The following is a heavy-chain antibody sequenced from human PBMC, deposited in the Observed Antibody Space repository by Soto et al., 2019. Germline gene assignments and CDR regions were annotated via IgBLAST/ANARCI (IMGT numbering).Heavy chain of an antibody. J-gene: IGHJ4*02. D-gene: IGHD6-6*01. Sequence: PSETLSLTCTVSGGSVSSGSYYWSWIRQPPGKGLEWIGYIYYSGSTNYNPSLKSRVTISVDTSKNQFSLKLSSVTAADTAVYYCARAYLDYSSSSGVDYWGQGTLVTVSS. CDR1: GGSVSSGSYY. CDR3: ARAYLDYSSSSGVDY. V-gene: IGHV4-61*01. CDR2: IYYSGST.